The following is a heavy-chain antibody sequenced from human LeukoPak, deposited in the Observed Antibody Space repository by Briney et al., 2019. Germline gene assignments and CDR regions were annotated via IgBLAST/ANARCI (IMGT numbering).Heavy chain of an antibody. Sequence: SETLSLTCAVYGGSFSGYYWSWIRQPPGKRLEWIGEINHSGSTKYKPSLKSRVTVSVDTSKSQFSLKLSSVTAADTAVYYCAAADPGRYFGYWGQGTLVTVSS. CDR3: AAADPGRYFGY. D-gene: IGHD6-13*01. V-gene: IGHV4-34*01. CDR2: INHSGST. J-gene: IGHJ4*02. CDR1: GGSFSGYY.